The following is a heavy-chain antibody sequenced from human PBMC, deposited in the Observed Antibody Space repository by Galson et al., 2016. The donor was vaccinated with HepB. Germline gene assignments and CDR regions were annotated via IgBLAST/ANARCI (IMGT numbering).Heavy chain of an antibody. V-gene: IGHV4-39*01. CDR1: GDSISTSSHF. CDR2: IHFGGNS. J-gene: IGHJ6*02. Sequence: SETLSLTCSVSGDSISTSSHFWGWIRQPPGKSLEWNGSIHFGGNSYYNPTLQSRVTISVDLSKNQFSLKVTSVTAPDTAVYFCARPTAYYGMDVWGQGTSVTISS. D-gene: IGHD4-17*01. CDR3: ARPTAYYGMDV.